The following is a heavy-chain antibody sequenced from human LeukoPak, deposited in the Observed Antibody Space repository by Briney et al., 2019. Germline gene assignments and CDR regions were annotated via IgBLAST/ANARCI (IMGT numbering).Heavy chain of an antibody. CDR1: GYSFTSYL. Sequence: GESLKISCKASGYSFTSYLIAWVHQMPGRGLEWMGIIYPGDSDTRYSPSFQGQVTISADKSISIAYLQWSSLKASDTAMYYCARPKTGSSGSFAYWGQGTLVTVSS. V-gene: IGHV5-51*07. CDR2: IYPGDSDT. J-gene: IGHJ4*02. CDR3: ARPKTGSSGSFAY. D-gene: IGHD3-10*01.